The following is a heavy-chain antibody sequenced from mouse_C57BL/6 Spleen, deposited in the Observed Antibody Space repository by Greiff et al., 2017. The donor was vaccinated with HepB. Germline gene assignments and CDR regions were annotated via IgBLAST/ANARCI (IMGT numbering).Heavy chain of an antibody. CDR1: GFTFTDYY. CDR3: ASSSYYSNYGAMDY. CDR2: IRNKANGYTT. Sequence: EVMLVESGGGLVQPGGSLSLSCAASGFTFTDYYMSWVRQPPGKALEWLGFIRNKANGYTTEYSASVKGRFTISRDNSQSILYLQMNALRAEDSATYYCASSSYYSNYGAMDYWGQGTSVTVSS. V-gene: IGHV7-3*01. J-gene: IGHJ4*01. D-gene: IGHD2-5*01.